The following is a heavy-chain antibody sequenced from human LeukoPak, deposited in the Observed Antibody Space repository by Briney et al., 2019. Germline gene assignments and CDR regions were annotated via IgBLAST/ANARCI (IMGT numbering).Heavy chain of an antibody. CDR2: ISYDGSNK. D-gene: IGHD6-13*01. CDR1: GFTFSSYG. Sequence: GRSLRLSCAASGFTFSSYGMHWVRQAPGKGLEGVAVISYDGSNKYYADSVKGRFTISRDNSKNTLYLQMNSLRAEDTAVYYCAKDQGVAAASLDYWGQGTLVTVSS. CDR3: AKDQGVAAASLDY. V-gene: IGHV3-30*18. J-gene: IGHJ4*02.